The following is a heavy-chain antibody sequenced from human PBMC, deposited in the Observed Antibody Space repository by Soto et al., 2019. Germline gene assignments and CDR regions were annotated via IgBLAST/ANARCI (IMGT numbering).Heavy chain of an antibody. CDR1: EFTFSSYE. J-gene: IGHJ4*02. CDR2: ISSSGTTI. V-gene: IGHV3-48*03. Sequence: PGGSLRLSCVASEFTFSSYEMNWVRQAPGKGLEWVSYISSSGTTIYYTDSVKGRFTISRDNAKKSLYLQMNSLRAEDTAVYYCVRFGGAAAVPWDYCGQGTLVTVSS. CDR3: VRFGGAAAVPWDY. D-gene: IGHD6-13*01.